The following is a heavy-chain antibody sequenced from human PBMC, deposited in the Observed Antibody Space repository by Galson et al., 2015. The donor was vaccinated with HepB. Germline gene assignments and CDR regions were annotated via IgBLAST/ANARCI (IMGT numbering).Heavy chain of an antibody. V-gene: IGHV5-51*01. CDR1: GYSFTSYW. J-gene: IGHJ4*02. CDR2: IFPGDSET. D-gene: IGHD6-6*01. Sequence: AEVKKPGESLKISCKGFGYSFTSYWIGWVRQMPGKGLEWMGIIFPGDSETRYSPSFQGQVTISADKSITSAYLQWNSLKASDTAMYYCARLVAVYSSSERIDYWGQGTLVTVSS. CDR3: ARLVAVYSSSERIDY.